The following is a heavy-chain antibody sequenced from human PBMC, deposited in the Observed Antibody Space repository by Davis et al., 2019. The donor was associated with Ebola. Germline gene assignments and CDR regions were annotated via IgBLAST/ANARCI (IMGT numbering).Heavy chain of an antibody. Sequence: GESLKISCKGSGYSFTSYWIGWVRQMPGKGLEWMGIIYPGDSDTRYSPSFRGQATISADNSIKTAFLHWSSLKASDTAIYYCASLRRSITGFDDGYDIWGQGTMVTVSS. CDR3: ASLRRSITGFDDGYDI. D-gene: IGHD3-9*01. CDR1: GYSFTSYW. V-gene: IGHV5-51*01. CDR2: IYPGDSDT. J-gene: IGHJ3*02.